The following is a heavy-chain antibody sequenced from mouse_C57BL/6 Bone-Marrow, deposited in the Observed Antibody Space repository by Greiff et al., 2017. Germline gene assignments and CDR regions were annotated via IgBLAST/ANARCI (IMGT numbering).Heavy chain of an antibody. Sequence: VQLQQPGAELVKPGASVKLSCKASGYTFNSYWMHWVKQRPGQGLEWIGMIHPNSGSTTSNEQFKSKATLSVDTSSSTSYMQLSSLTSEDSAVYYFARSGYRSSYLAWFAYWGQGTLVTVSA. D-gene: IGHD1-1*01. CDR3: ARSGYRSSYLAWFAY. J-gene: IGHJ3*01. V-gene: IGHV1-64*01. CDR1: GYTFNSYW. CDR2: IHPNSGST.